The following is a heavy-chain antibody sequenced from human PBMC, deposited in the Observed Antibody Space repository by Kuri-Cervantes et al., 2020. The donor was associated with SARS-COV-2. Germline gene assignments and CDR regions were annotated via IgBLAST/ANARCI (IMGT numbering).Heavy chain of an antibody. V-gene: IGHV3-30-3*01. D-gene: IGHD1-26*01. CDR1: GFTFSSYA. CDR2: ISYDGSNK. Sequence: GESLKISCAASGFTFSSYAMHWVRQAPGKRLEWVAVISYDGSNKYYADSVKGRFTISRDNSKNTLYLQMNSLRAEDTAVYYCASELLAYFDYWGQGTLVTDSS. J-gene: IGHJ4*02. CDR3: ASELLAYFDY.